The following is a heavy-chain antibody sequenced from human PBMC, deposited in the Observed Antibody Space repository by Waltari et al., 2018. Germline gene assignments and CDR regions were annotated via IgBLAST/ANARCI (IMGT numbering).Heavy chain of an antibody. CDR1: GGSISSSSYY. D-gene: IGHD7-27*01. CDR2: IYYSGST. V-gene: IGHV4-39*01. CDR3: ARRTGEFNWFDP. J-gene: IGHJ5*02. Sequence: QLQLQESGPGLVKPSETLSLTCTVSGGSISSSSYYWGWIRQPPGKGLEWIGSIYYSGSTDYNPSLKSRVTISVDTSKNQFSLKLSSVTAADTAVYYCARRTGEFNWFDPWGQGTLVTVSS.